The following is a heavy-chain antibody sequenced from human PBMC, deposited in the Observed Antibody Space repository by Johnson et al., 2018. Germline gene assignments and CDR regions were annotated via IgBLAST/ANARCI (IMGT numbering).Heavy chain of an antibody. Sequence: EVQLVESGGGLVQPGGSLRPSCAASGFAFSSYVLHWVRRAPGKGPEWVSAIGTGGDTYYADSVMGRFTISRDNSKNSLYLQMSSLRTEDTALYYCAKDVDQYNYGHTIFDYWGQGTLVTVSS. V-gene: IGHV3-47*02. J-gene: IGHJ4*02. CDR1: GFAFSSYV. D-gene: IGHD5-18*01. CDR3: AKDVDQYNYGHTIFDY. CDR2: IGTGGDT.